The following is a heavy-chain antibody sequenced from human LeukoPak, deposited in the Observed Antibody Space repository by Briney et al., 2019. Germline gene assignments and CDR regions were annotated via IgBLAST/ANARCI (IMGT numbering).Heavy chain of an antibody. Sequence: QPGGSLRLSCAASGFTFSSYGMHWVRQAPGKGLEWVAFIRYDGSNKYYADSVKGRFTISRDNSKNTLYLQMNSLRAEDTAVYYCAKDRSPFNSYSPLDYWGQGTLVTVSS. J-gene: IGHJ4*02. V-gene: IGHV3-30*02. CDR3: AKDRSPFNSYSPLDY. CDR1: GFTFSSYG. CDR2: IRYDGSNK. D-gene: IGHD4-23*01.